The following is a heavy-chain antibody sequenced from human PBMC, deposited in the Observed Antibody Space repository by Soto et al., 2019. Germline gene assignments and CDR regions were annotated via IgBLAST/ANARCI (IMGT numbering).Heavy chain of an antibody. Sequence: QVQLVESGGGVVQPGRSLRLSCAASGFTFSSYGMHWVRQAPGKGLEWVAVIWYDGSNKYYADSVKGRFTISRDTSKNTLYLQMNSLRAEDTAVYYCARDRDFYGSGSPLDYWGQGTLVTVSS. J-gene: IGHJ4*02. V-gene: IGHV3-33*01. CDR3: ARDRDFYGSGSPLDY. CDR1: GFTFSSYG. D-gene: IGHD3-10*01. CDR2: IWYDGSNK.